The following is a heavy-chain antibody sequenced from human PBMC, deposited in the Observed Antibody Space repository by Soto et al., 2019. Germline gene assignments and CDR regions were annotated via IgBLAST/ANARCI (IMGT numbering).Heavy chain of an antibody. CDR2: IYSGGST. J-gene: IGHJ4*02. D-gene: IGHD3-22*01. Sequence: GGSLRLSCAASGFTVSSNYMSWVRQAPGKGLEWVSVIYSGGSTYYADSVKGRFTISRDNSKNTLYLQMNSLRAEDTAVYYCARDLTYYDSSGYPDWGQGTLVTAPQ. CDR1: GFTVSSNY. CDR3: ARDLTYYDSSGYPD. V-gene: IGHV3-66*01.